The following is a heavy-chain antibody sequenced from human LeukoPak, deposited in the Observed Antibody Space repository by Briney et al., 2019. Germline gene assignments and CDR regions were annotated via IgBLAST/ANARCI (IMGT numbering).Heavy chain of an antibody. V-gene: IGHV3-48*02. Sequence: GRSLRLSCAASGFTFSTYSMNWVRQAPGKGLEWVSYISSTSSTIYHADSVKGRFTISRDNAKNSLFLQMNSLRDEDTAVYYCARISGVAKERIGDFDYWGQGTLVTVSS. CDR2: ISSTSSTI. CDR3: ARISGVAKERIGDFDY. J-gene: IGHJ4*02. D-gene: IGHD3-16*01. CDR1: GFTFSTYS.